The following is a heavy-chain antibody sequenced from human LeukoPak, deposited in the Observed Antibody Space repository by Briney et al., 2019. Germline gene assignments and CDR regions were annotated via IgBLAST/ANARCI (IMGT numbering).Heavy chain of an antibody. CDR3: ARDRYCSSTSCYNWFDL. D-gene: IGHD2-2*01. J-gene: IGHJ5*02. CDR2: ISYDGSNK. V-gene: IGHV3-30-3*01. CDR1: GFTFSSYA. Sequence: GRSLRLSCAASGFTFSSYAMHWVRQAPGKGLEWVAVISYDGSNKYYADSVKGRFTISRDNSKNTLYLQMNSLRAEDTAVYYCARDRYCSSTSCYNWFDLWGQGTLVTVSS.